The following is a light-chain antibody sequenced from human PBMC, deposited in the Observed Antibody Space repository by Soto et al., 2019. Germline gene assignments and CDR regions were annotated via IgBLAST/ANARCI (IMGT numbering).Light chain of an antibody. CDR2: DTS. CDR1: QSISSNY. Sequence: EIVLTQSPGTLSLSPGGRATLSCRASQSISSNYLAWYQQKPGRAPGLLIYDTSTRASGVLDRFSGSGSGTEFTLTISRLEPEDFAVYYCQQYGTSPQTFGQGTKVDIK. CDR3: QQYGTSPQT. V-gene: IGKV3-20*01. J-gene: IGKJ1*01.